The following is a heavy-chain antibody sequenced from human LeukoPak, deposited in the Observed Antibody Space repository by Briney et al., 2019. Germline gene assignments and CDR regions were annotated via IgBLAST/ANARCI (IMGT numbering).Heavy chain of an antibody. J-gene: IGHJ4*02. Sequence: SETLSLTCAVYGGSSSGYYWSWIRQPPGKGLEWIGEINHSGSTNYNPSLKSRVTISVDTSKNQFSLKLSSVTAADTAVYYCARGYQRATRLIVVVRVHFDYWGQGTLVTVSS. V-gene: IGHV4-34*01. CDR2: INHSGST. CDR3: ARGYQRATRLIVVVRVHFDY. D-gene: IGHD3-22*01. CDR1: GGSSSGYY.